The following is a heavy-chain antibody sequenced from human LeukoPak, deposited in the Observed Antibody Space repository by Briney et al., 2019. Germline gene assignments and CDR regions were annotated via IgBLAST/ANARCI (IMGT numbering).Heavy chain of an antibody. V-gene: IGHV4-59*01. J-gene: IGHJ6*03. D-gene: IGHD3-9*01. Sequence: SETLSLTCTVSGGSISSYYWSWIRQPPGKGLEWIGYIYYSGSTNYNPSLKSRVTISVDTSKNQFSLKLSSVTAADTAVYYCAKTYYDILTGYGGPYYMDVWGKGTTVTVSS. CDR3: AKTYYDILTGYGGPYYMDV. CDR2: IYYSGST. CDR1: GGSISSYY.